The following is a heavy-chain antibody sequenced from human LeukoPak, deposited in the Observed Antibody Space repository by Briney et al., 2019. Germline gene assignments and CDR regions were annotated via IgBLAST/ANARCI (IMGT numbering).Heavy chain of an antibody. CDR1: GFTFDDYA. Sequence: GGSLRLSCAASGFTFDDYAMHWVRQAPGKGLEWVSGISWNSGSIGYADSVKGRFTISRDNSKNSLYLQMNSLRAEDTALYYCAKDRGLRSGYDNWGQGTMVTVSS. D-gene: IGHD3-3*01. CDR3: AKDRGLRSGYDN. J-gene: IGHJ3*02. CDR2: ISWNSGSI. V-gene: IGHV3-9*01.